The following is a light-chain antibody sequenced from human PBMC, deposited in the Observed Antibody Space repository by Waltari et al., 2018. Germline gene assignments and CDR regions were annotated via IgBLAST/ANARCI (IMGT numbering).Light chain of an antibody. CDR1: QNINTY. CDR3: QRYNSYSNT. V-gene: IGKV1-5*01. J-gene: IGKJ2*01. Sequence: DIQMTQSPSPLSASVGDRVTITCRASQNINTYLAWYQHKPGKAPKLLIYGGSTLESGVPLRFGGSGSGTEFTLTISSLQPDDFATYYCQRYNSYSNTFGQGTKLEIK. CDR2: GGS.